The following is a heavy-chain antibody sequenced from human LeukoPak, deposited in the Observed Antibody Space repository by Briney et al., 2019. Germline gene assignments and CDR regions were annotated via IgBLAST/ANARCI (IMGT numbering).Heavy chain of an antibody. CDR1: GFTFSSYW. D-gene: IGHD2-2*01. Sequence: GGSLRLSCAASGFTFSSYWMSWVRQAAGKGPEWVANISTDGSTKLYVGSGKGRFTISRDNAKNSVYLEMNSLRDEDTAVYYCARGHTTSGWWFDPWGQGPRVTVSS. CDR3: ARGHTTSGWWFDP. CDR2: ISTDGSTK. J-gene: IGHJ5*02. V-gene: IGHV3-7*01.